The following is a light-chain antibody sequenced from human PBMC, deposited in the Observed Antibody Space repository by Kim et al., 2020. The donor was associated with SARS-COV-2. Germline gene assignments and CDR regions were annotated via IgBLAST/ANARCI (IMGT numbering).Light chain of an antibody. V-gene: IGKV1-39*01. CDR1: QSIGSH. Sequence: DIQMTQSPSSLSASAGDRITITCRASQSIGSHVNWYQQKVGTAPKLLIFGASSLQSGVPARFSGSGSGTDSTLTISSLQPEDFATYYCQQSFTTPRTFGQGTKVDIK. CDR2: GAS. J-gene: IGKJ1*01. CDR3: QQSFTTPRT.